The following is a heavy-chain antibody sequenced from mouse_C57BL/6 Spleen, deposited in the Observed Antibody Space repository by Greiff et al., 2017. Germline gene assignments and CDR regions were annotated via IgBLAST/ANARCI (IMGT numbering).Heavy chain of an antibody. Sequence: QVHVKQPGAELVRPGSSVKLSCKASGYTFTSYWMHWVKQRPIQGLEWIGNIDPSDSETHYNQKFKDKATLTVDKSSSTAYMQLSSLTSEDSAVYYCARYGYGNAMDYWGQGTSVTVSS. V-gene: IGHV1-52*01. CDR1: GYTFTSYW. D-gene: IGHD2-10*02. CDR3: ARYGYGNAMDY. J-gene: IGHJ4*01. CDR2: IDPSDSET.